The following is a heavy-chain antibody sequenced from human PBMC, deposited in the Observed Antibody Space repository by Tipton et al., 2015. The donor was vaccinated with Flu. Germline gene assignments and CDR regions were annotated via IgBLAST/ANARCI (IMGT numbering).Heavy chain of an antibody. CDR3: ARDEAQLFPRTSVY. V-gene: IGHV4-59*11. Sequence: TLSLTCTVSGGSISSHYWSWIRQPPGKGLEWMGYVYYTGTTTYNPSLKSRVTMALDTSKKQSSLTLNSVTAADTAVYFCARDEAQLFPRTSVYWGQGIFVTVSS. D-gene: IGHD1-1*01. J-gene: IGHJ4*02. CDR1: GGSISSHY. CDR2: VYYTGTT.